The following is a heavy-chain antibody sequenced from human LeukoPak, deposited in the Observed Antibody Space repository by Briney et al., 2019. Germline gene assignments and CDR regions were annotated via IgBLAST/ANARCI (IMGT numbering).Heavy chain of an antibody. V-gene: IGHV3-23*01. Sequence: PGGSLRLSCAASGFTFSSYAMSWVRQAPGKGLEWVSAISGSGGSTYYADSVKGRFTISRDNSKNTLYLQMNSLRAEDTAVYYCAKREAVAGKAGSFDYWGQGTLVTVSS. J-gene: IGHJ4*02. CDR3: AKREAVAGKAGSFDY. D-gene: IGHD6-19*01. CDR2: ISGSGGST. CDR1: GFTFSSYA.